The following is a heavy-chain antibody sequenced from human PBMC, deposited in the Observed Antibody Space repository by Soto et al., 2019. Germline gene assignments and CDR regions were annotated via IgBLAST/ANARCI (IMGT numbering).Heavy chain of an antibody. J-gene: IGHJ6*02. V-gene: IGHV6-1*01. CDR2: TYYRSKWYN. Sequence: SQTLSLTCAISGDSVSSNSAAWNWIRQSPSRGLEWLGRTYYRSKWYNDYAVSVKSRITINPDTSKNQFTLQLNSVTPEDTAVYYCARDCTNGVCYPSYHYGMDVWGQGTTVTVSS. CDR3: ARDCTNGVCYPSYHYGMDV. D-gene: IGHD2-8*01. CDR1: GDSVSSNSAA.